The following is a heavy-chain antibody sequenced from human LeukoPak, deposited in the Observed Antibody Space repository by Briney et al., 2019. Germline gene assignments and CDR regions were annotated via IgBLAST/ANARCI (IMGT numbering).Heavy chain of an antibody. CDR2: IGTAGDT. D-gene: IGHD3-16*01. CDR1: GFTFDDYA. Sequence: GRSLRLSCAASGFTFDDYAMHWVRQATGKGLEWVSAIGTAGDTYYPGSVKGRFTISRENAKNSLYLQMNSLRAEDTAVYYCAREGGYYYGMDVWGQGTTVTVSS. V-gene: IGHV3-13*01. CDR3: AREGGYYYGMDV. J-gene: IGHJ6*02.